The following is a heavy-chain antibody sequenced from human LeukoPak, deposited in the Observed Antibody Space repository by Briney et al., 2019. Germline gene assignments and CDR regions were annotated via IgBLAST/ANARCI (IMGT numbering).Heavy chain of an antibody. CDR2: ISGSVGST. J-gene: IGHJ4*02. D-gene: IGHD3-10*01. CDR1: VFTFSSYP. V-gene: IGHV3-23*01. CDR3: AKLPTSRGRPSIFDY. Sequence: GGSLRLSCVASVFTFSSYPMSWVRQAPGKGLEWVSAISGSVGSTYYAHSVKGRFTISRDKSKNSLYLQMNSLRAEDTAVYYCAKLPTSRGRPSIFDYWSQGTLVTVSA.